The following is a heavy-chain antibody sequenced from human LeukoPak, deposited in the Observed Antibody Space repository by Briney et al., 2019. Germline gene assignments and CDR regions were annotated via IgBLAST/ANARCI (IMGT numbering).Heavy chain of an antibody. J-gene: IGHJ4*02. Sequence: ASVKVSCKASGYTFTGYYMHWVRQAPGQGLEWMGWINPNSGGTNYAQKFQGRVTMTRDTSISTAYMELSRLRSDDTAVYYCARSGYCSSTSCYRFDRRDYWGQGTLVAVSS. CDR3: ARSGYCSSTSCYRFDRRDY. CDR2: INPNSGGT. V-gene: IGHV1-2*02. CDR1: GYTFTGYY. D-gene: IGHD2-2*01.